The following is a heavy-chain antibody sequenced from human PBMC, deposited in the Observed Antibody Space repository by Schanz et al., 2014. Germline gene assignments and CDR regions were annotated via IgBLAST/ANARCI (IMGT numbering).Heavy chain of an antibody. CDR2: IRYDGSKK. J-gene: IGHJ4*02. Sequence: QVQLVESGGGVVQPGGSLRLSCEASGFTFSSYGMHWVRQAPGKGLEWVTFIRYDGSKKYYVDSVKGRFTISRDNSKNTLYLQMNSLRAEDTAVYYCARDRPSGYALDFWGQGTLVTVSS. CDR1: GFTFSSYG. CDR3: ARDRPSGYALDF. D-gene: IGHD5-12*01. V-gene: IGHV3-30*02.